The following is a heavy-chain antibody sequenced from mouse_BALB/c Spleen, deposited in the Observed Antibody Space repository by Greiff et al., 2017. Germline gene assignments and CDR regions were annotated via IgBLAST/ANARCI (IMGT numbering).Heavy chain of an antibody. CDR3: AIYGNAWFAY. J-gene: IGHJ3*01. CDR1: GFTFSSFG. D-gene: IGHD2-1*01. V-gene: IGHV5-17*02. Sequence: EVQVVESGGGLVQPGGSRKLSCAASGFTFSSFGMHWVRQAPEKGLEWVAYISSGSSTIYYADTVKGRFTISRDNPKNTLFLQMTSLRSEDTAMYYCAIYGNAWFAYWGQGTLVTVSA. CDR2: ISSGSSTI.